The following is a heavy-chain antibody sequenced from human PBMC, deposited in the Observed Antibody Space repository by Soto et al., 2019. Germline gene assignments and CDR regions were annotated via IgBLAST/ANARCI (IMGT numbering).Heavy chain of an antibody. CDR3: ARGYYDSSGYFPFDI. CDR2: IYYSGST. CDR1: GCSVSSGSYY. Sequence: SDTLSLTCTVSGCSVSSGSYYWSWIRQPPGKGLEWIGYIYYSGSTNYNPSLKSRVTISVDTSKNQFSLKLSSVTAADTAVYYCARGYYDSSGYFPFDIWGQGTMVTVSS. V-gene: IGHV4-61*01. D-gene: IGHD3-22*01. J-gene: IGHJ3*02.